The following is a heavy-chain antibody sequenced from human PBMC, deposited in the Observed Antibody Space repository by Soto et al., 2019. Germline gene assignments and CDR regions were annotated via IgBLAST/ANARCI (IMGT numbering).Heavy chain of an antibody. D-gene: IGHD3-3*01. Sequence: GASLKISCKGSGYSFTSYWIGWVRQMPGKGLEWMGIIYPGDSDTRYSPSFQGQVTISADKSISTAYLQWSSLKASDTAMYYCARTPFWSGYQYYYYGMDVWGQGTTVTVSS. CDR1: GYSFTSYW. CDR3: ARTPFWSGYQYYYYGMDV. V-gene: IGHV5-51*01. CDR2: IYPGDSDT. J-gene: IGHJ6*02.